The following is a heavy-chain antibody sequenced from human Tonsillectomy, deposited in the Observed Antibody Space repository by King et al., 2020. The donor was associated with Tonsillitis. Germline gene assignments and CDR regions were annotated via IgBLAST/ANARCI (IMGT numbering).Heavy chain of an antibody. CDR1: GFTFSSYS. J-gene: IGHJ6*03. CDR3: ARVQLSPAAVAIGYYYYYHMDV. V-gene: IGHV3-21*01. Sequence: VQLVESGGGLVKPGGSLRLSCAASGFTFSSYSMNWVRQAPGKGLEWVSSISSSSSYIYYADSVKGRFTIARDNAKNSLYLQMNSLRAEDTAVYYCARVQLSPAAVAIGYYYYYHMDVWGKGTTVTVSS. D-gene: IGHD1-1*01. CDR2: ISSSSSYI.